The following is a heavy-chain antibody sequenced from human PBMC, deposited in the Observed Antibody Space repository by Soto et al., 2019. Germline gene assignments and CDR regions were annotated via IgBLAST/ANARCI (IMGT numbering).Heavy chain of an antibody. CDR2: IYHSGST. V-gene: IGHV4-30-2*01. CDR1: GGSISSGGYS. D-gene: IGHD4-17*01. J-gene: IGHJ4*02. CDR3: ARGQTTVSTLDY. Sequence: QLQLQESGSGLVKPSQTLSLTCAVSGGSISSGGYSWSWIRQPPGKGLEWIGYIYHSGSTYYNPSLKSRFTISVDRSKYPLSLKPTSVTAADTAVYYCARGQTTVSTLDYWGQGTLVTVSS.